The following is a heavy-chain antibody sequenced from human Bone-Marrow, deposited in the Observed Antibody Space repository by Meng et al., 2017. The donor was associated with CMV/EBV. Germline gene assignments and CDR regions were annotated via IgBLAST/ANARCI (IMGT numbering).Heavy chain of an antibody. CDR3: AGYQLLAESQHYFDY. Sequence: SVKVSCKASGYTFSSYTISWVRQAPGQGLEWMGRIIPILGTANYAQKFQGRVTITTDESTSTAYMELSSLSSDDTAVYYCAGYQLLAESQHYFDYWGKGTLVTVSS. V-gene: IGHV1-69*16. CDR1: GYTFSSYT. D-gene: IGHD2-2*01. CDR2: IIPILGTA. J-gene: IGHJ4*02.